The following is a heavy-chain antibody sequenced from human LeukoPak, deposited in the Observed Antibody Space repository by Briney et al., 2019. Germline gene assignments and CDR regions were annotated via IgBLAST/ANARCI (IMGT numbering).Heavy chain of an antibody. V-gene: IGHV4-30-4*08. CDR1: GGSISSGDYY. J-gene: IGHJ4*02. Sequence: SQTLSLTRTVSGGSISSGDYYWSWIRQPPGKGLEWIGYIYYSGSTYYNPSLKSRVTISVDTSKNQFSLKLSSVTAADTAVYYYATLPLITYYYDSGGPLDYWGQGTLVTVSS. CDR3: ATLPLITYYYDSGGPLDY. CDR2: IYYSGST. D-gene: IGHD3-22*01.